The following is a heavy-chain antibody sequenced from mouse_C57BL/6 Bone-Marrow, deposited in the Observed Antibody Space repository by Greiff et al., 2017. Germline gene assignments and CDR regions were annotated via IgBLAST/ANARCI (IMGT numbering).Heavy chain of an antibody. Sequence: QVQLQQPGAELVKPGASVKLSCKASGYTFTSYWMHWVKQRPGQGLAWIGMIHPNSGSTNYNEKFKSKATLTVDKSSSTAYMQLSSLTSEDSAVYYCARQRITTVVGGFDYWGQGTTLTVSS. CDR3: ARQRITTVVGGFDY. CDR1: GYTFTSYW. V-gene: IGHV1-64*01. D-gene: IGHD1-1*01. J-gene: IGHJ2*01. CDR2: IHPNSGST.